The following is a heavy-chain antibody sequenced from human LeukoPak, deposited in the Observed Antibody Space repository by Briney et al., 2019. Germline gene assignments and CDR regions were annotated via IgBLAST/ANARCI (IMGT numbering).Heavy chain of an antibody. CDR1: GGSISSHY. D-gene: IGHD3-9*01. Sequence: KSSETLFLTCTVSGGSISSHYWSWIRQPPGKGLEWIGYIYYSGSTNYNPSLKSRVTISVDTSKNQFSLKLSSVTAADTAVYYCASGKGYYDILTGYWNYYYMNVWGKGTTVTVSS. J-gene: IGHJ6*03. CDR3: ASGKGYYDILTGYWNYYYMNV. CDR2: IYYSGST. V-gene: IGHV4-59*11.